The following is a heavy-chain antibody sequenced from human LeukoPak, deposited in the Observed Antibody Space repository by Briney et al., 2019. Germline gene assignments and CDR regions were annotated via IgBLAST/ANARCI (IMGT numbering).Heavy chain of an antibody. Sequence: GGSLRLSCAASGFTFSSYVMHWVRQAPGKGLEWVAFIRYDGSNKYYADSVKGRFTISRDNSKNTLYLQMNGLRPEDTAVYYCARDPYSGNYGPYYYYYMDVWGKGTTVTISS. D-gene: IGHD1-26*01. CDR1: GFTFSSYV. CDR2: IRYDGSNK. J-gene: IGHJ6*03. CDR3: ARDPYSGNYGPYYYYYMDV. V-gene: IGHV3-30*02.